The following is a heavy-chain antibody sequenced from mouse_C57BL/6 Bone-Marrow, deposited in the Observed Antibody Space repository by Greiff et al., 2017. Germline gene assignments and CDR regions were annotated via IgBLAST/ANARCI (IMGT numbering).Heavy chain of an antibody. V-gene: IGHV1-64*01. Sequence: QVQLQQPGAELVKPGASVKLSCKASGYTFTSYWMHWVKQRPGQGLEWIGMIHPNSGSTNYNEKFKSKATLTVDKSSSTAYMQLSSLTSEDSAVXYCARTDGYYPPWFAYWGQGTLVTVSA. J-gene: IGHJ3*01. D-gene: IGHD2-3*01. CDR2: IHPNSGST. CDR1: GYTFTSYW. CDR3: ARTDGYYPPWFAY.